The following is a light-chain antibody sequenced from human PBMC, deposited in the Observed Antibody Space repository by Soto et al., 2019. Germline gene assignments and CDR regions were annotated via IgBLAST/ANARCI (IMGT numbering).Light chain of an antibody. CDR3: TSFTSTSTPRV. Sequence: QSALTQPASVSGSPGQSITISCTGASSVVGGYNYVSWYQHHPGKAPKLIISDVSNRPSGVSNRFSGSKSGNTASLTISGLPAEDEADYYCTSFTSTSTPRVFGGGTKLTVL. CDR1: SSVVGGYNY. CDR2: DVS. V-gene: IGLV2-14*03. J-gene: IGLJ2*01.